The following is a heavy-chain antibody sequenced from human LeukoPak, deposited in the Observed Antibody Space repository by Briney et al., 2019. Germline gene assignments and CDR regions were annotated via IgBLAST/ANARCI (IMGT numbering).Heavy chain of an antibody. D-gene: IGHD6-13*01. CDR3: ARHAYSSSWYGDYYYYYMDV. V-gene: IGHV3-7*01. CDR1: GFTFSSYW. J-gene: IGHJ6*03. CDR2: IKQDGSEK. Sequence: GGSLRLSCAASGFTFSSYWMSWVRQAPGKGLEWVANIKQDGSEKYYVDSVKGRFTISRDNAKNSLYLQMNSLRAEDTAVYYCARHAYSSSWYGDYYYYYMDVWGNGTTVTVSS.